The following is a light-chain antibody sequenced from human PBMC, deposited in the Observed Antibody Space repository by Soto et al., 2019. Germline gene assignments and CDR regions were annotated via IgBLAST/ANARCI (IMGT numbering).Light chain of an antibody. CDR1: QNINNY. Sequence: DIQMTQSPSSLSASVGDRVTITFQASQNINNYLNWYQQKPGRAPKLLIYDASNLEAGVPSRFRGSGSGTDFTFTISRLHAEDIATYYCQQYENLPTFGQGTRLEIK. CDR3: QQYENLPT. V-gene: IGKV1-33*01. J-gene: IGKJ5*01. CDR2: DAS.